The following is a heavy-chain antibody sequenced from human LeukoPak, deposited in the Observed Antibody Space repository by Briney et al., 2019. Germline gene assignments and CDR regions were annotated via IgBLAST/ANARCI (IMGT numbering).Heavy chain of an antibody. CDR2: IKQDGSEK. V-gene: IGHV3-7*03. Sequence: GGSLRLSCAASGFTFSSYWMSWVRQAPGKGLEWVANIKQDGSEKYYVDSVKGRFTISRDNAKNSLYLKMNSLRAEDTAVYYCARDLVVPAAMGGFDYRGQGTLVTVSS. CDR3: ARDLVVPAAMGGFDY. CDR1: GFTFSSYW. D-gene: IGHD2-2*01. J-gene: IGHJ4*02.